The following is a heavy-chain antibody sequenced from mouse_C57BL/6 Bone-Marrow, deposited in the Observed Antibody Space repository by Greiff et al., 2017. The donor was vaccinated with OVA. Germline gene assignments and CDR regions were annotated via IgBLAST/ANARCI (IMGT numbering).Heavy chain of an antibody. J-gene: IGHJ1*03. D-gene: IGHD2-3*01. CDR3: ARDGYWYFDV. CDR1: GYTFTSYW. V-gene: IGHV1-50*01. CDR2: IDPSDSYT. Sequence: QVQLQQPGAELVKPGASVKLSCKASGYTFTSYWMQWVKQRPGQGLEWIGEIDPSDSYTNYNQKFKGKATLTVATSSSTTYMQLSSRTSENSAVYYCARDGYWYFDVWGTGTTVTVSS.